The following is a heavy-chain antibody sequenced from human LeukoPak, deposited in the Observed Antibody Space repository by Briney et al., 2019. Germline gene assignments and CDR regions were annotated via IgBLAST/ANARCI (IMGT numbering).Heavy chain of an antibody. CDR1: GFTFSDYY. CDR2: ISSSGSTI. Sequence: GGSLRLSCAASGFTFSDYYMSWIRQAPGKGLEWVSYISSSGSTIYYADSVKGRFTISRDNAKNSLYLQMNSLRAEDTAVYYRARDLHYYDSSGYTYYFDYWGQGTLVNVSS. J-gene: IGHJ4*02. V-gene: IGHV3-11*01. D-gene: IGHD3-22*01. CDR3: ARDLHYYDSSGYTYYFDY.